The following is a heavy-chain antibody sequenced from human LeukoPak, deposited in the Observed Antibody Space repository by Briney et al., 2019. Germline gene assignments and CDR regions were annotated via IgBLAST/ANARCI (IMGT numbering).Heavy chain of an antibody. CDR2: INHSGST. V-gene: IGHV4-34*01. J-gene: IGHJ4*02. CDR3: AGHEGYSYGYLAFDY. CDR1: GGSFSGYY. Sequence: SETLSLTCAVYGGSFSGYYWSWIRQPPGKGLEWIGEINHSGSTNYNPSLKSRVTISVDTSKNQFSLKLSSVTAADTAVYYCAGHEGYSYGYLAFDYWGQGTLVTVSS. D-gene: IGHD5-18*01.